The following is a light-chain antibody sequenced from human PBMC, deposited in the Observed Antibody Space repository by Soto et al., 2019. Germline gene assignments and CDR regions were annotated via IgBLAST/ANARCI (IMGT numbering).Light chain of an antibody. CDR2: GNS. Sequence: QLVLTQPPSVSGAPGQRVTISCTGSSSNIGTGYDVHWYQQLPGTAPKLLIYGNSNRPSGVPDRFSGSKSGTSASLAITGRQAEDEADYYCQSYDSNLSVVFGGGTQLTVL. J-gene: IGLJ2*01. CDR1: SSNIGTGYD. CDR3: QSYDSNLSVV. V-gene: IGLV1-40*01.